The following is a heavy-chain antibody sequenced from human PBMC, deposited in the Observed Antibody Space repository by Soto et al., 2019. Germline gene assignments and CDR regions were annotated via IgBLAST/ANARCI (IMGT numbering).Heavy chain of an antibody. Sequence: TSETLSLTCTVSGVPFSRGGYYWSWIRQHPGKGLECIGYIFYTGSTYYNPTLKSRVTMSVDTSKRQFSLNLSSLTAEDTAVYYCARILIIGTTRGSYFDYWGQGTLVTVSS. V-gene: IGHV4-31*03. CDR1: GVPFSRGGYY. J-gene: IGHJ4*02. CDR2: IFYTGST. D-gene: IGHD1-20*01. CDR3: ARILIIGTTRGSYFDY.